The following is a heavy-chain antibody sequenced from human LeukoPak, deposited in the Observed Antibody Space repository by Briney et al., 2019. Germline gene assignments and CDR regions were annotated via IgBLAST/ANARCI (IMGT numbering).Heavy chain of an antibody. D-gene: IGHD5-12*01. J-gene: IGHJ4*02. Sequence: GGSLRLSCTASGFTFGDSAMSWFRQAPGKGLDWVGFIRTKPYGATTEYAASVRGRFSISRDDSRSIVYLQMNSLKTEDTAMYYCTRVGRVATTSFSDYWGLGTLVTVSS. CDR2: IRTKPYGATT. CDR3: TRVGRVATTSFSDY. V-gene: IGHV3-49*03. CDR1: GFTFGDSA.